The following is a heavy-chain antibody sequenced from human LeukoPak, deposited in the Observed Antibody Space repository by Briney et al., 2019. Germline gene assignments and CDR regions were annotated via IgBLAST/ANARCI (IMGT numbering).Heavy chain of an antibody. V-gene: IGHV3-30*18. J-gene: IGHJ4*02. CDR2: VSFEGSNK. Sequence: GGSLRLSCAASGFTFSRYGMHWVRQAPGKGLEWVAVVSFEGSNKYYADSVKGRFTISRDNSKNTLSLQMNSLRAEDTAVYYCAKDMGYYYGSGSYPPENDYWGQGTVVSVSS. CDR3: AKDMGYYYGSGSYPPENDY. CDR1: GFTFSRYG. D-gene: IGHD3-10*01.